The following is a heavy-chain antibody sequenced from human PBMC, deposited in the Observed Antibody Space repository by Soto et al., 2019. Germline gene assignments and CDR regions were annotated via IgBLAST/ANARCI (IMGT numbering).Heavy chain of an antibody. CDR3: ARPFATVTSRGSSNDY. CDR2: ISGSGGST. CDR1: GFTFSSYA. D-gene: IGHD4-17*01. V-gene: IGHV3-23*01. J-gene: IGHJ4*02. Sequence: GGSLRLSCAASGFTFSSYAMSWVRQAPGKGLEWVSAISGSGGSTYYADSVKGRFTISRDNSKNTLYLQMNSLRAEDTAVYYCARPFATVTSRGSSNDYWGQGTLVTVSS.